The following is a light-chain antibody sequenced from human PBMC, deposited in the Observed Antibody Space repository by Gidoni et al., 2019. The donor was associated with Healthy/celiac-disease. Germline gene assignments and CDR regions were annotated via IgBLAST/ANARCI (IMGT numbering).Light chain of an antibody. Sequence: DIVLTHSPDSLAVSLGERATINCKSSQSVLYSPNNKNYLAWYQQKPGQPPKLLIYWASTREAGVPDRFSGSGSGTDFTLTISSLQAEDVAVYYCQQYYSTPLTFGQGTKVEIK. CDR2: WAS. CDR1: QSVLYSPNNKNY. CDR3: QQYYSTPLT. V-gene: IGKV4-1*01. J-gene: IGKJ1*01.